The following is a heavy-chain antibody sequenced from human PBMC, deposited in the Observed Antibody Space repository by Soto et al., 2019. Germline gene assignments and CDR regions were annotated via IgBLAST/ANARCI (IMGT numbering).Heavy chain of an antibody. J-gene: IGHJ4*02. D-gene: IGHD5-12*01. CDR3: AKGYYSGYDLAYFDY. CDR1: GFSFDEYV. V-gene: IGHV3-23*01. Sequence: VRLLESGGGLAQPGGSVRLSCAASGFSFDEYVMTWVRQAAGKGLEWVSAISGSGDNTYYADSVKGRFTISRDNSKNTLYLQLNSLRAEDTAVYYCAKGYYSGYDLAYFDYWGQGTLVTVSS. CDR2: ISGSGDNT.